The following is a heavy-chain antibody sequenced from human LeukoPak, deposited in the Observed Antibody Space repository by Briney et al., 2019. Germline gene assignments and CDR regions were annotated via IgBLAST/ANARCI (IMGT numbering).Heavy chain of an antibody. CDR3: ARYYYDCSGYPGRSNYFDY. Sequence: ASVKVSCKASGYTFTGYYMHWVRQAPGQGLEWMGWINPNSGGTNYAQKFQGRVTMTRDTSISTAYMELSRLRSDDTAVYYCARYYYDCSGYPGRSNYFDYWGQGTLVTVSS. V-gene: IGHV1-2*02. CDR1: GYTFTGYY. D-gene: IGHD3-22*01. CDR2: INPNSGGT. J-gene: IGHJ4*02.